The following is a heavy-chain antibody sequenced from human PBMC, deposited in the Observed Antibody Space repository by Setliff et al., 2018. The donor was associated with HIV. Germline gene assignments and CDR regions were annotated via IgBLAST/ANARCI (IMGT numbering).Heavy chain of an antibody. CDR3: ASFLVTTVTNQDY. CDR1: GGSISSHY. V-gene: IGHV4-59*11. Sequence: ASETLSLTCTVSGGSISSHYWSWIRQPPGKGLEWIGSIYYSGSTNYNSSLNNRVTISLDTSKNQFSLKLTSVTAADTAIYYCASFLVTTVTNQDYWGQGTPVTVSS. J-gene: IGHJ4*02. D-gene: IGHD4-17*01. CDR2: IYYSGST.